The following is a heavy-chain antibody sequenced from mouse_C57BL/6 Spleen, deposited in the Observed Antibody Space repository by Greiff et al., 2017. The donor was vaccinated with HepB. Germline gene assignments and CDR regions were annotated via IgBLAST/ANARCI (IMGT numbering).Heavy chain of an antibody. Sequence: VQLQQSGPVLARPGASVKMSCKTSGYTFTSYWMHWVKQRPGQGLEWIGAIYPGNSDTSYNQKFKGKAKLTAVTSASTAYMELSSLTNEDSAVYYCTREGFTTVVGDYWGQVTTLTVSS. J-gene: IGHJ2*01. CDR2: IYPGNSDT. V-gene: IGHV1-5*01. D-gene: IGHD1-1*01. CDR1: GYTFTSYW. CDR3: TREGFTTVVGDY.